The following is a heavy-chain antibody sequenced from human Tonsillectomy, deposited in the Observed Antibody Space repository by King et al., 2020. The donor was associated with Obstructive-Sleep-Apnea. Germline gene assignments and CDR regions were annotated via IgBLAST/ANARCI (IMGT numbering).Heavy chain of an antibody. D-gene: IGHD5-18*01. J-gene: IGHJ6*02. CDR1: GFTFNKYA. Sequence: VQLVESGGNLVQPGGSLRLSCAASGFTFNKYAMSWVRQAPGRGLEWVSAIRGSGCSTYYADSVKGRFTISRDNSKNTLYLQMNSLTVDDTAVYYCAKDFQIHLWPLGDGLDVWGQGTTVTVSS. V-gene: IGHV3-23*04. CDR3: AKDFQIHLWPLGDGLDV. CDR2: IRGSGCST.